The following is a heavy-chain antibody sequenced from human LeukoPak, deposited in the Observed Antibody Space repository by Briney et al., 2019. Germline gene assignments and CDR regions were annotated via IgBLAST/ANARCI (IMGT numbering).Heavy chain of an antibody. Sequence: GGSLRLSCAAPGFTFSSYAMHWVRPAPGKGLEWVAVISYDGSNKYYADSVKGRFTISRDNSKNTLYLQMNSLRAEDTAVYYCAKDGGNWFDPWGQGTLVTVSS. J-gene: IGHJ5*02. CDR2: ISYDGSNK. CDR3: AKDGGNWFDP. V-gene: IGHV3-30*07. CDR1: GFTFSSYA. D-gene: IGHD3-16*01.